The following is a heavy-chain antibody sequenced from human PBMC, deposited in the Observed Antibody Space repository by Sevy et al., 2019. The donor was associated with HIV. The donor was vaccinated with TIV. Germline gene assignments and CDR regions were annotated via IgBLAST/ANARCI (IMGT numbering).Heavy chain of an antibody. D-gene: IGHD2-2*01. CDR2: FSFGCGKI. CDR1: GFTFSNYA. J-gene: IGHJ4*02. CDR3: AREGCSKPHDY. V-gene: IGHV3-23*01. Sequence: GGSLRLSCAASGFTFSNYAMSWVRQAPGKGLEWVSTFSFGCGKINYADSVKGLFTISRDNSKNTLYLQMNSLRAEDTALYYCAREGCSKPHDYWGQGTLVTSPQ.